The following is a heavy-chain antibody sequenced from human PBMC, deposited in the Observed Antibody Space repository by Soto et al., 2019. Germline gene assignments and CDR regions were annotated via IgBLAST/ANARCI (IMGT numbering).Heavy chain of an antibody. CDR3: ARVLPSGWYGKGNWFDP. CDR2: IYYSGST. J-gene: IGHJ5*02. V-gene: IGHV4-59*01. Sequence: SETLSLTCTVSGGSISSYYWSWIRQPPGKGLEWIGYIYYSGSTNYNPSLKSRVTISVGTSKNQFSLKLSSVTAADTAVYYCARVLPSGWYGKGNWFDPWGQGTLVTVSS. D-gene: IGHD6-19*01. CDR1: GGSISSYY.